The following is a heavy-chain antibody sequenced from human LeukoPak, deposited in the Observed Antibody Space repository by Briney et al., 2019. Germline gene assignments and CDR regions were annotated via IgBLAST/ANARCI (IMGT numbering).Heavy chain of an antibody. V-gene: IGHV1-8*01. Sequence: ASVKVSCKASGYTFTSYDINWVRQATGQGLEWMGWMNPNSGNTGYAQKFQGRVTMTRNTSISTAYMELSSLRSDDTAVYYCARIRSGVAGRPPDAFDIWGQGTMVTVSS. D-gene: IGHD6-19*01. CDR1: GYTFTSYD. CDR2: MNPNSGNT. CDR3: ARIRSGVAGRPPDAFDI. J-gene: IGHJ3*02.